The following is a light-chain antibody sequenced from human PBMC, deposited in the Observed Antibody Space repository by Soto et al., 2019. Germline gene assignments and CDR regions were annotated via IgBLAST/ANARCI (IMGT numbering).Light chain of an antibody. CDR2: GAS. Sequence: IGLTQSPGTLSLSPGERASLSCRAIQSVSSSYLAWYQQKPGQAPRLLIYGASSRATGIPDRFSGSGSGTDFTLTISRLEPEDFAVYYCQQYGSSLTWTFGQGTKVDNK. CDR3: QQYGSSLTWT. CDR1: QSVSSSY. J-gene: IGKJ1*01. V-gene: IGKV3-20*01.